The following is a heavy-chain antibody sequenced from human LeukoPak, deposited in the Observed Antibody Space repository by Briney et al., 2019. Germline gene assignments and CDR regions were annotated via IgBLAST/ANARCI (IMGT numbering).Heavy chain of an antibody. CDR3: ARAYTGTYHILDH. Sequence: GGSLRLSCAASGFTFSTYNVNWVRQAPGKGLEWVSFISYRSSYTHYADSVKGRFSISRDNAKNSLYLQMNSLRAEDTAIYYCARAYTGTYHILDHWGQGVLVTVSS. V-gene: IGHV3-21*06. J-gene: IGHJ4*02. D-gene: IGHD1-26*01. CDR1: GFTFSTYN. CDR2: ISYRSSYT.